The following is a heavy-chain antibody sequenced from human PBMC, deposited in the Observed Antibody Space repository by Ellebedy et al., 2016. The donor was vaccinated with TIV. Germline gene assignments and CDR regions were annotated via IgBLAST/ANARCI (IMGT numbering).Heavy chain of an antibody. V-gene: IGHV2-5*01. D-gene: IGHD3-10*01. CDR1: GFSLSTTGMS. J-gene: IGHJ4*02. CDR3: ARKILGDQYYFDY. Sequence: SGPTLVXPSQTLTLTCTFSGFSLSTTGMSVGWIRQPPGKALEWLALIQWNDDKRYSPSLESRLTINKDTSKKQVVLTMTDVDTVDTATYYCARKILGDQYYFDYWGLGTLVTVSS. CDR2: IQWNDDK.